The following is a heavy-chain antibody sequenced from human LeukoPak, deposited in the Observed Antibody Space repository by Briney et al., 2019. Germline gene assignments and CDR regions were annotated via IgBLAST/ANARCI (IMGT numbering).Heavy chain of an antibody. V-gene: IGHV3-23*01. CDR3: PKETRDTTGWIDC. Sequence: GGSLRLSCAASGFTFSSYAMSWVRQAPGKGLEWVSVISGNGGNTYYADSVKGRFTISRDNSKNTLYLQMNSLRAEGTAVYYCPKETRDTTGWIDCWGQGSLVTVSS. D-gene: IGHD5-24*01. CDR2: ISGNGGNT. CDR1: GFTFSSYA. J-gene: IGHJ4*02.